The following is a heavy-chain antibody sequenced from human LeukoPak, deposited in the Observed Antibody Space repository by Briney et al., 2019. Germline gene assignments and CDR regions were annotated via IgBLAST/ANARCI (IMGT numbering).Heavy chain of an antibody. CDR1: GFTFSNAW. Sequence: GGSLRLSCAASGFTFSNAWMSWVRQAPGKGLEWVGRIKSKTDGGTTDYAAPVKGRFTISRDDSKNTLYLQMNSLKTEDTAVYYCTTDLDCGGDCYPPSFDYWGQGTLVTVSS. J-gene: IGHJ4*02. CDR2: IKSKTDGGTT. D-gene: IGHD2-21*02. CDR3: TTDLDCGGDCYPPSFDY. V-gene: IGHV3-15*01.